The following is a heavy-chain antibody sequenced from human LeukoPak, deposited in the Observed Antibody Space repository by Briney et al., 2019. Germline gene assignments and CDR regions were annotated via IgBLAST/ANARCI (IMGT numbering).Heavy chain of an antibody. D-gene: IGHD6-6*01. V-gene: IGHV4-59*12. CDR1: GGSINDYY. CDR3: ARGPRQLVTSHYYYYGMDV. J-gene: IGHJ6*02. Sequence: PSETLSLTCSVSGGSINDYYWSWIRQPPGKGLEWIGYIFYSGSTSYNPSLKSRVTISVDTSKNQFSLKLSSVTAADTAVYYCARGPRQLVTSHYYYYGMDVWGQGTTVTVSS. CDR2: IFYSGST.